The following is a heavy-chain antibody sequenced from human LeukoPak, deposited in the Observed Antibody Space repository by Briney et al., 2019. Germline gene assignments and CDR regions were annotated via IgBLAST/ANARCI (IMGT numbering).Heavy chain of an antibody. CDR3: ARGGQGDGYSADEAFDI. V-gene: IGHV6-1*01. J-gene: IGHJ3*02. CDR2: TYYRSKWYN. Sequence: SQTLSLTCAISGDSVSSNSSWNWIRQPPSRGLEWLGRTYYRSKWYNDYVVSVKSRININSDTSKNQFSLQLNSVTPEDTAVYYCARGGQGDGYSADEAFDIWGQGTMVTVS. CDR1: GDSVSSNSS. D-gene: IGHD5-18*01.